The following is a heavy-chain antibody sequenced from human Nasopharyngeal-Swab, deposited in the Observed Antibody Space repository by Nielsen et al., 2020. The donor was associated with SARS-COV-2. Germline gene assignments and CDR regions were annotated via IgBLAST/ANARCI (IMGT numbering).Heavy chain of an antibody. CDR2: IKQDGSEK. V-gene: IGHV3-7*01. CDR1: GFTFSSYW. CDR3: AREDYGGNMNY. Sequence: GESLKISCAASGFTFSSYWMSWVRQAPGKGLEWVANIKQDGSEKYYVDSVKGRFTISRDNAKNSLYLQMNSLRAEDTAVYYCAREDYGGNMNYWGQGTLVTVSS. D-gene: IGHD4-23*01. J-gene: IGHJ4*02.